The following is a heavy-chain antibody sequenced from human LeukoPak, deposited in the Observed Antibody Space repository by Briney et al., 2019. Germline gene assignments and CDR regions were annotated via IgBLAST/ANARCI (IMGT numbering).Heavy chain of an antibody. D-gene: IGHD2-2*01. J-gene: IGHJ4*02. V-gene: IGHV3-11*06. CDR3: ARDLANQLDDY. Sequence: PGGSLRLSCAASGFTFSDYYMSWIRQAPGKGLEWVSSISSSSSYIYYADSVKGRFTISRDNAKNSLYLQMNSLRAEDTAVYYCARDLANQLDDYWGQGTLVTVSS. CDR1: GFTFSDYY. CDR2: ISSSSSYI.